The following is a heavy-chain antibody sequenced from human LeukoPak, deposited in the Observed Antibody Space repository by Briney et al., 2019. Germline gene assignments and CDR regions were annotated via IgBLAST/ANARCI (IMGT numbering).Heavy chain of an antibody. Sequence: GASVKVSCMASGYTFTGNYLHWVRQALGQGLERMGWINPNSSGTNYAQKFQGRVAMTRDTSISKAYMELSRLRSDDTAVYYCARVDLLTGYYTAFDYWGQGTLVTVSS. J-gene: IGHJ4*02. CDR2: INPNSSGT. V-gene: IGHV1-2*02. D-gene: IGHD3-9*01. CDR1: GYTFTGNY. CDR3: ARVDLLTGYYTAFDY.